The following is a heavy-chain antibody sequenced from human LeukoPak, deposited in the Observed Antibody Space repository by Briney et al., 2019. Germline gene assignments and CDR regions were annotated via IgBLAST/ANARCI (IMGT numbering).Heavy chain of an antibody. CDR2: IYSSGTT. J-gene: IGHJ4*02. Sequence: PSETLSLTCTVSGGSIGNDNYYWRWIRQPAGRGLEWIGRIYSSGTTNYNPSLKSRVIISVNTSKNQFTLTVASVTAADTAVYYCARGRGTTVTTYYFENWGQGTRVIVSS. D-gene: IGHD4-17*01. CDR3: ARGRGTTVTTYYFEN. CDR1: GGSIGNDNYY. V-gene: IGHV4-61*02.